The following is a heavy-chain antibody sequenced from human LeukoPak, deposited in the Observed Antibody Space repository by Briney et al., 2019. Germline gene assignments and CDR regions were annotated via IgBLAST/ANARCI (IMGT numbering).Heavy chain of an antibody. D-gene: IGHD3-10*01. J-gene: IGHJ6*04. V-gene: IGHV3-21*01. CDR2: ISSSSSYI. CDR1: GFTFSNYE. Sequence: GGSLRLSCAASGFTFSNYEMNWIRQVPGKGLEWVSSISSSSSYIYYADSVKGRFTISRDNTEDSLYLQMNSLRAEDTAVYYCARDFQVWFGEAYGMDVWGKGTTVTVSS. CDR3: ARDFQVWFGEAYGMDV.